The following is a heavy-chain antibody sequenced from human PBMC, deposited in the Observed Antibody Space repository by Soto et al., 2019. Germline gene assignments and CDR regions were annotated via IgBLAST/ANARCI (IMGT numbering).Heavy chain of an antibody. V-gene: IGHV4-4*02. CDR2: IYHSGST. Sequence: PSETLSLTSAVSSCSISSSNWWRWVRQPPGKGLECIGEIYHSGSTNYNPSLKSRVTISVDKSKNQFSLKLSSVTAADTAVYYCARARRGLYCSGGSCYGLDYWGQGTLVTVSS. CDR1: SCSISSSNW. CDR3: ARARRGLYCSGGSCYGLDY. D-gene: IGHD2-15*01. J-gene: IGHJ4*02.